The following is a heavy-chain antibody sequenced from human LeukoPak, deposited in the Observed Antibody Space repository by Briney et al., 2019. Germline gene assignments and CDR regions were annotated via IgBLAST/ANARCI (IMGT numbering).Heavy chain of an antibody. J-gene: IGHJ4*02. CDR1: GFTFSSYG. CDR2: IWYDGSNK. CDR3: ARAFGYSYGSTYFDY. Sequence: GRSLRLSCAASGFTFSSYGMHWVRQAPGKGLEWVAVIWYDGSNKYYADSVKGRFTISRDNSKNTLCLQMNSLRAEDTAVYYCARAFGYSYGSTYFDYWGQGTLVTVSS. D-gene: IGHD5-18*01. V-gene: IGHV3-33*01.